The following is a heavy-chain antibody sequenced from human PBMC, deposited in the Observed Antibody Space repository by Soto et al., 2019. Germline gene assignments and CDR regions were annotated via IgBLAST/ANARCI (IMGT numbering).Heavy chain of an antibody. CDR3: ASLYGSGSYDYYYYGMDV. D-gene: IGHD3-10*01. Sequence: QVQLVESGGGLVKPGGSLRLSCAASGFTFSDYYMSWIRQAPGKGLEWVSYISSSGSTIYYADSVKGRFTISRDNAKNSLYLQMNSLRAEDTVVYYCASLYGSGSYDYYYYGMDVWGQGTTVTVSS. CDR2: ISSSGSTI. CDR1: GFTFSDYY. J-gene: IGHJ6*02. V-gene: IGHV3-11*01.